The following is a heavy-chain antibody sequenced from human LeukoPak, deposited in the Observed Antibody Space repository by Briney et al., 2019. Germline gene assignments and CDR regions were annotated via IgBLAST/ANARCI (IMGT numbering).Heavy chain of an antibody. CDR3: ARGYCSGGSCPFDY. CDR1: GYTFTGYY. CDR2: INPNSGGT. D-gene: IGHD2-15*01. V-gene: IGHV1-2*02. Sequence: GASVKVSCKASGYTFTGYYLHWVRQAPGQGLEWMAWINPNSGGTNYAQNFQGRVTMTRDTSISTAYMELSRLRSDDTAVYYCARGYCSGGSCPFDYWGRGTLVTVTS. J-gene: IGHJ4*02.